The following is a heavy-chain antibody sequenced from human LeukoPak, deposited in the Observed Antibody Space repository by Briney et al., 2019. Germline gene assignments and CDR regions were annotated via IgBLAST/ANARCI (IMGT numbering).Heavy chain of an antibody. J-gene: IGHJ4*02. D-gene: IGHD3-16*02. CDR1: GFTFSPYG. Sequence: GGSLRLSCAASGFTFSPYGMSWVRQAPGKGLEWISAISGSGGSTNYADSVKGRFTISRDNSKNTLYLQMNSLRAEDTAVYYCARDSGWLSYYFDHWGQGTLVTVSS. CDR2: ISGSGGST. V-gene: IGHV3-23*01. CDR3: ARDSGWLSYYFDH.